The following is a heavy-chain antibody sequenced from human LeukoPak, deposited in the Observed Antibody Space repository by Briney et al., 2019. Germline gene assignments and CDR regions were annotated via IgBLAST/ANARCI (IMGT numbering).Heavy chain of an antibody. Sequence: SETLSLTCTVSGGSISSGGYYWSWIRQPPGKGLEWIGEINHSGSTNYNPSLKSRVTISVDTSKNQFSLKLSSVTAADTAVYYCARGYDFDYWGQGTLVTVSS. D-gene: IGHD1-14*01. CDR2: INHSGST. J-gene: IGHJ4*02. CDR1: GGSISSGGYY. V-gene: IGHV4-39*07. CDR3: ARGYDFDY.